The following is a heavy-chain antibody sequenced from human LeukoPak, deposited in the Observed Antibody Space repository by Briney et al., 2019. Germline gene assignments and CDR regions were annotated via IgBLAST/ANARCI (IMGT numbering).Heavy chain of an antibody. J-gene: IGHJ4*02. D-gene: IGHD3-22*01. Sequence: SQTLSLTCTVSGGSISSGGYYWSWIRQPPGKGLEWIGYIYHSGSTYYNPSLKSRVTISVDRSKNQFSLKLSSVTAADTAVYYCARVSGIVVVTLFDYWGQGTLVTVSS. CDR3: ARVSGIVVVTLFDY. V-gene: IGHV4-30-2*01. CDR1: GGSISSGGYY. CDR2: IYHSGST.